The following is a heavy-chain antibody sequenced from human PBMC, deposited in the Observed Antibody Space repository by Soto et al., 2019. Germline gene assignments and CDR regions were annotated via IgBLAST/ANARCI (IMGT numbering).Heavy chain of an antibody. CDR1: GYSFTSYW. CDR3: ARHPRAVAGQIYYYYGMDV. D-gene: IGHD6-19*01. CDR2: IDPSDSYT. Sequence: GESLKISCKGSGYSFTSYWISWVRQMPGKGLEWMGRIDPSDSYTNYSPSFQGHVTISADKSISTAYLQWSSLKASDTAMYYCARHPRAVAGQIYYYYGMDVWGQGTTVTVSS. V-gene: IGHV5-10-1*01. J-gene: IGHJ6*02.